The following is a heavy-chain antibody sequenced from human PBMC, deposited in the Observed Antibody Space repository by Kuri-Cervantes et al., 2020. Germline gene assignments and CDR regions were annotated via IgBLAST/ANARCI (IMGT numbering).Heavy chain of an antibody. D-gene: IGHD2-15*01. J-gene: IGHJ6*02. CDR1: RYTFTGYY. V-gene: IGHV1-2*02. CDR2: INPNSGGT. CDR3: ARGRKYCSGGSCYARPNYGMDF. Sequence: AAVQVSCQASRYTFTGYYMHWVRQAPGQGLEWMGWINPNSGGTNYAQKFQGRVTMTSDTSISTAYMELSRLRSDDAAVYYCARGRKYCSGGSCYARPNYGMDFWGQGTTVTVSS.